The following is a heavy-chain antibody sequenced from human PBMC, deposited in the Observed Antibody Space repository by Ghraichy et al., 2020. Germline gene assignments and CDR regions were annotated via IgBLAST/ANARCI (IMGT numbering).Heavy chain of an antibody. CDR3: ARDLNDILTGPTPNTNYYYGMDV. Sequence: VKVSCKASGYTFTSYYMHWVRQAPGQGLEWMGIINPSGGSTSYAQKFQGRVTMTRDTSTSTVYMELSSLRSEDTAVYYCARDLNDILTGPTPNTNYYYGMDVWGQGTTVTVSS. CDR2: INPSGGST. V-gene: IGHV1-46*01. D-gene: IGHD3-9*01. CDR1: GYTFTSYY. J-gene: IGHJ6*02.